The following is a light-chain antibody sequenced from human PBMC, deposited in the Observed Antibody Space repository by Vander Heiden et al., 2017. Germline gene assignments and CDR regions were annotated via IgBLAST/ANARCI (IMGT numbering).Light chain of an antibody. CDR1: SSEVGGYNY. V-gene: IGLV2-8*01. CDR3: SSYAGSNLPYV. CDR2: EVS. Sequence: QSALTQPPSPSGAPGQSVTITCTGTSSEVGGYNYVSWYQQHPGKAPKLMIDEVSKRPSGVPDRFSGLQAEDEADYYCSSYAGSNLPYVFGTGTKVTVL. J-gene: IGLJ1*01.